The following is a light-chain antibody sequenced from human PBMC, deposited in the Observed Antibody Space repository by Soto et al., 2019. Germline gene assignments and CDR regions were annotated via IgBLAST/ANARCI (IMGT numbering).Light chain of an antibody. J-gene: IGLJ2*01. CDR2: ENN. CDR1: SSNIGNNY. CDR3: GTWDSSLSAV. V-gene: IGLV1-51*02. Sequence: QSVLTQPPSVSAAPGQKVTISCSGSSSNIGNNYVSWYQQLPGTAPKLLIYENNKRPSGIPDRFSGSKSGTSATLGITGLQTGDEADYYCGTWDSSLSAVFGGGTKDTVL.